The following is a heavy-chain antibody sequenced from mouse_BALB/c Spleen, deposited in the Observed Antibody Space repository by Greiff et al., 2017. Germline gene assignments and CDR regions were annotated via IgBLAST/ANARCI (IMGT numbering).Heavy chain of an antibody. CDR3: ARLLPYYFDY. J-gene: IGHJ2*01. V-gene: IGHV5-12-2*01. CDR2: ISNGGGST. Sequence: EVQLVESGGGLVQPGGSLKLSCAASGFTFSSYTMSWVRQTPEKRLEWVAYISNGGGSTYYPDTVKGRFTISRDNAKNTLYLQMSSLKSEDTAMYYCARLLPYYFDYWGQGTTLTVSS. D-gene: IGHD1-1*01. CDR1: GFTFSSYT.